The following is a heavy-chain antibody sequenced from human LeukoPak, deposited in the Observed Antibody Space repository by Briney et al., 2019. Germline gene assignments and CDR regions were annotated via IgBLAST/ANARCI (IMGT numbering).Heavy chain of an antibody. Sequence: PGGSLRLSCAASGFTFSVYYMSWIRQAPGKGLEWGSYISSSGSTIYYAESVKGRFTISRDNAKNSLYLQMNSLEAEDTAVYYCARSLRIAARPPYYFDYWGQGTLVTVSS. CDR2: ISSSGSTI. D-gene: IGHD6-6*01. CDR3: ARSLRIAARPPYYFDY. J-gene: IGHJ4*02. CDR1: GFTFSVYY. V-gene: IGHV3-11*04.